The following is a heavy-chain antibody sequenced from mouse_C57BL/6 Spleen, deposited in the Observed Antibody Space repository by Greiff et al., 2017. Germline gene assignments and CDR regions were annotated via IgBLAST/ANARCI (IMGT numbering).Heavy chain of an antibody. CDR3: AELGIFDY. CDR2: IYPGDGDT. CDR1: GYAFSSSW. D-gene: IGHD4-1*01. V-gene: IGHV1-82*01. Sequence: VKLQESGPELVKPGASVKISCKASGYAFSSSWMNWVKQRPGKGLEWIGRIYPGDGDTNYNGKFKGKATLTADKSSSTAYMQLSSLTSEDSAVYFCAELGIFDYWGQGTTLTVSS. J-gene: IGHJ2*01.